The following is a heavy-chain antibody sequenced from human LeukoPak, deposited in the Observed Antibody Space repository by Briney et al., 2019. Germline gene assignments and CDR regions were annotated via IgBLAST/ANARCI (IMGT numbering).Heavy chain of an antibody. CDR3: ARDRRRGLFGY. D-gene: IGHD2-21*01. Sequence: GSLRLSCAASGFTVSSNYMSWVRQAPGKGLEWVSVIYSGGSTYYADSVKGRFTISRDNSKNTLYLQMNGLRAEDTAVYYCARDRRRGLFGYWGQGTLVTVSS. V-gene: IGHV3-66*01. J-gene: IGHJ4*02. CDR1: GFTVSSNY. CDR2: IYSGGST.